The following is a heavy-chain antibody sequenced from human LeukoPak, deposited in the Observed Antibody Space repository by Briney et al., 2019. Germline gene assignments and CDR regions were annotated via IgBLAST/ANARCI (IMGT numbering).Heavy chain of an antibody. CDR3: AKDPGGSYLPRYFDY. J-gene: IGHJ4*02. Sequence: GGSLRLSCAASGFTFSSYAMSWVRQAPGKGLEWVSAISGSGGSTYYADSVKGRFTISRDNSKNTLYLQMNSLRAEDTAVYYCAKDPGGSYLPRYFDYWGQGTLVTVSS. CDR2: ISGSGGST. CDR1: GFTFSSYA. V-gene: IGHV3-23*01. D-gene: IGHD1-26*01.